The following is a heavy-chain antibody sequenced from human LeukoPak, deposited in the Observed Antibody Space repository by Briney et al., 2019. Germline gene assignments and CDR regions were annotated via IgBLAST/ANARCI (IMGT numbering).Heavy chain of an antibody. CDR1: GFTFDDYG. J-gene: IGHJ5*02. Sequence: GGSLRLSCAASGFTFDDYGMSWVRQAPGKGLEWVSGISGSGGSTYYADSVKGRFTISRDNSKNTLYLQMNSLRAEDTAVYSCARGADGVSSNSRGWFDPWGQGTLVTVSS. V-gene: IGHV3-23*01. CDR2: ISGSGGST. D-gene: IGHD2-15*01. CDR3: ARGADGVSSNSRGWFDP.